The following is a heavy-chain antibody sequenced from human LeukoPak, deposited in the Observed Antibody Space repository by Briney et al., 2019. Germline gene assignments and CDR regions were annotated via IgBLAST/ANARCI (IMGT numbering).Heavy chain of an antibody. D-gene: IGHD2-2*01. CDR2: ISGSGGST. CDR3: AKVRQEIVVVPAVYFDY. J-gene: IGHJ4*02. CDR1: GFTFSSYA. V-gene: IGHV3-23*01. Sequence: GGSLRLSCAASGFTFSSYAMSWVRQAPGKGLEWVSAISGSGGSTYYADSVKGRFTISRDNSQNTLYLQMNSLRAEDTAVYYCAKVRQEIVVVPAVYFDYWGQGTLVTVSS.